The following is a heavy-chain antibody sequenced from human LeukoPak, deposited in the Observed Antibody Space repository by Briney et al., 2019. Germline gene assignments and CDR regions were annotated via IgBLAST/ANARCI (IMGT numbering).Heavy chain of an antibody. J-gene: IGHJ4*02. CDR3: ARDKSFGDNYFDY. V-gene: IGHV3-21*01. D-gene: IGHD4-17*01. CDR2: ISSSSSYI. CDR1: GFTFSSNS. Sequence: PGGSLRLSCAASGFTFSSNSMNWVRQAPGKGLEWVSSISSSSSYIYYADSVKGRFTISRDNAKNSLYLQMNSPRAGDTAVYYCARDKSFGDNYFDYWGQGTLVTVSS.